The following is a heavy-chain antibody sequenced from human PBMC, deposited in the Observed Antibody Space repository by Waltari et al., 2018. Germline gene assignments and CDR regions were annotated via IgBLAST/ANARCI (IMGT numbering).Heavy chain of an antibody. CDR2: VHKNGNM. CDR3: ASTVRWLNFDQ. J-gene: IGHJ4*02. CDR1: GDSITNFY. Sequence: QVQLQESGPVLVKPSETLSLTYTVSGDSITNFYWSWIRQSPGKGLEWIANVHKNGNMNYNPSLQSRVTMSRDTSRSQLSLRLTSVTAADTAVYYCASTVRWLNFDQWGQGTLVTVSS. V-gene: IGHV4-59*01. D-gene: IGHD6-19*01.